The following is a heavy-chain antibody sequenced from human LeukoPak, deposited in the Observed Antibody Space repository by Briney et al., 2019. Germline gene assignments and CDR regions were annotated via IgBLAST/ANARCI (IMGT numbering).Heavy chain of an antibody. J-gene: IGHJ5*02. CDR2: IWYHGGNE. Sequence: GGSLRLSCAASGFSFTRYGMHWVRQAPGKGLEWVAVIWYHGGNENYADSVKGRFTISRDTSKNTLYLQMNSLRAEDTAMYYCAGDVDTTSHLNWFDPWGQGTLVTVSS. CDR3: AGDVDTTSHLNWFDP. CDR1: GFSFTRYG. D-gene: IGHD2/OR15-2a*01. V-gene: IGHV3-33*01.